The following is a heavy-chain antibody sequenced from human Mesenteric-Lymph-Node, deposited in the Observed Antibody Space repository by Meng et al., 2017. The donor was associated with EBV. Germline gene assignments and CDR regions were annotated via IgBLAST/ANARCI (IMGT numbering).Heavy chain of an antibody. V-gene: IGHV1-18*01. CDR3: ARLDCSSASCYSAARQNSDS. Sequence: VQLVQSGAEVKKPGAPVKVSCKTSGYNFNNYGINWVRQAPGQGLEWMGWITSYNGNTNYAQKIKGRVTFTTDTSTSTAYMELRSLRSDDTAVYFCARLDCSSASCYSAARQNSDSWGQGTLVTVSS. CDR1: GYNFNNYG. D-gene: IGHD2-2*01. CDR2: ITSYNGNT. J-gene: IGHJ4*02.